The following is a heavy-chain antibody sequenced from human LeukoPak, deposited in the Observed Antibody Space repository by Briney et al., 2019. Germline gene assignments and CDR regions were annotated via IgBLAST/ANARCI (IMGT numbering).Heavy chain of an antibody. CDR3: AKVYCSSTSCRHYYYYGMDV. J-gene: IGHJ6*02. V-gene: IGHV3-30*18. CDR1: GFTFSSYG. Sequence: GGSLRLSCAASGFTFSSYGMHWVRQAPGKGLEWVAVISYEGSNKYYADSVKGRFTISRDNSKNTLYLQMSSLRAEDTAVYYCAKVYCSSTSCRHYYYYGMDVWGQGTTVTVSS. CDR2: ISYEGSNK. D-gene: IGHD2-2*01.